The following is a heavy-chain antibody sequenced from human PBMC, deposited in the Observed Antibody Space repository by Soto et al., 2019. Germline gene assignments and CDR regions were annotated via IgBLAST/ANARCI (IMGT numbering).Heavy chain of an antibody. CDR1: GGAFSSYA. V-gene: IGHV1-69*06. J-gene: IGHJ5*02. D-gene: IGHD3-10*01. CDR2: IIPIFGTA. CDR3: ARNPKWFGHMQNWFDP. Sequence: SVKVSCKASGGAFSSYAISWVRQAPGQGLEWMGGIIPIFGTANYAQKFQGRVTITADKSTSTAYMELSSLRSEDTAVYYCARNPKWFGHMQNWFDPWGQGTMVTASS.